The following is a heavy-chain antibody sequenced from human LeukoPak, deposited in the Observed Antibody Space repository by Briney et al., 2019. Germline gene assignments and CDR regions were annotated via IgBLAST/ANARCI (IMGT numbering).Heavy chain of an antibody. D-gene: IGHD1-26*01. V-gene: IGHV3-21*01. J-gene: IGHJ5*02. CDR1: GFTFSSYS. Sequence: GGSLRLSCAASGFTFSSYSMNWVRQAPGRGLEWVSSISTSSSYIYYADSVKGRFTISRDNAKNSLYLQMNSLRAEDTAVYYCARDRLSGNNWFDPWGQGTLVTVSS. CDR3: ARDRLSGNNWFDP. CDR2: ISTSSSYI.